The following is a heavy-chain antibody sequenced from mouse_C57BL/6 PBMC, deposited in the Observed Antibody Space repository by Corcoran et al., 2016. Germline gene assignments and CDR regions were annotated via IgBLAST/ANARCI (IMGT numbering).Heavy chain of an antibody. CDR3: ARSGSPKDYFDY. D-gene: IGHD3-1*01. J-gene: IGHJ2*01. Sequence: EVQLQQSGRELVKPGASVKISCKASGYTFTDYYMNWVKQSHGKSLEWIGDINPNNGGTSYNQKFKGKATLTVDKSSSTAYMELRSLTSEDSAVYYCARSGSPKDYFDYWGQGTTLTVSS. V-gene: IGHV1-26*01. CDR2: INPNNGGT. CDR1: GYTFTDYY.